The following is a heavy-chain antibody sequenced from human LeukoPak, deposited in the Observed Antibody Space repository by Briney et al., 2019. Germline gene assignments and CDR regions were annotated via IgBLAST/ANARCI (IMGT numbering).Heavy chain of an antibody. Sequence: GGSLRLSCAASAFTFSIYSINWVRQAPGKGLEWVSSISSSSSYISCADSVKGRFTISRDNAKNSLYLQMNSLRAEDTAVYYCARGDSTGAFDIWGQGTMVTVSS. D-gene: IGHD1-14*01. V-gene: IGHV3-21*01. CDR2: ISSSSSYI. CDR1: AFTFSIYS. J-gene: IGHJ3*02. CDR3: ARGDSTGAFDI.